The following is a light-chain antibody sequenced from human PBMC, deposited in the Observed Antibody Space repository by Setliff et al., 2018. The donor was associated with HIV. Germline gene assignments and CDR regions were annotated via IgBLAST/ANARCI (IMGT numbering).Light chain of an antibody. CDR1: SSDIGRYNY. CDR2: DVS. V-gene: IGLV2-14*03. CDR3: CSYARGSTYV. Sequence: LTQPASVSGSPGQSITISCTGTSSDIGRYNYVSWYQQYPGRGPTLVIFDVSERPSGVSNRFSGSKSGNTASLIISGLQPDDEADYYCCSYARGSTYVFGSGTK. J-gene: IGLJ1*01.